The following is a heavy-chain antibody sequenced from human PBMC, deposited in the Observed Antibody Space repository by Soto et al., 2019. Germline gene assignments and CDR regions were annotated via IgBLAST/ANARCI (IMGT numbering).Heavy chain of an antibody. CDR1: GFTFSSYA. CDR2: ISGSGGST. D-gene: IGHD2-2*01. V-gene: IGHV3-23*01. J-gene: IGHJ4*02. CDR3: AKDLDIVVVPAAYFDY. Sequence: GGSLRLSCAASGFTFSSYAMSWVRQAPGKGLEWVSAISGSGGSTYYADSVKGRFTISRDNSKNPLYLQMNSLRAEDTAVYYCAKDLDIVVVPAAYFDYWGQGTLVTVSS.